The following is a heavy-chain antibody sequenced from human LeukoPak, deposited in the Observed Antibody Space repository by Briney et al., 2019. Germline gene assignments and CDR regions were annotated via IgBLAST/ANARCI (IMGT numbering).Heavy chain of an antibody. D-gene: IGHD3-3*01. J-gene: IGHJ4*02. CDR3: ARGRKFTIFGVVVFDY. Sequence: PGGSLRLSCVASGITLSSYWMSWVRQAPGKGLEWVANIKQDGHEKYYVDSVKRRFTISRDNAKNSLFLQMNSLRAEDTAVYYCARGRKFTIFGVVVFDYRGQGTLVTVSS. V-gene: IGHV3-7*01. CDR2: IKQDGHEK. CDR1: GITLSSYW.